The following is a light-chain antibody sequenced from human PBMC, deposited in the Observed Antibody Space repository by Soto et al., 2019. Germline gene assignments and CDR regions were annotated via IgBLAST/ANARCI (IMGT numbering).Light chain of an antibody. CDR3: QQYNSYPWT. CDR1: QSISTW. Sequence: IQMTQSPSTLSASVGDRVTFTCRASQSISTWLAWYQQKPGKAPKLLIYKASTLEVGAPSRFSGSGSGTEFTLTINTLQPADFATYYCQQYNSYPWTFGQGTRV. CDR2: KAS. J-gene: IGKJ1*01. V-gene: IGKV1-5*03.